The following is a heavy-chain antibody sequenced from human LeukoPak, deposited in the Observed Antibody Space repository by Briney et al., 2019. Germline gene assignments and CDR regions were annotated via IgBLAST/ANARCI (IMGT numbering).Heavy chain of an antibody. CDR1: GGSISSYY. V-gene: IGHV4-59*12. Sequence: SETLSLTCTVSGGSISSYYWSWIRQPPGKGLEWIGYIYYSGGTNYNPSLKSRVTISVDTSKNQFSLKLSSVTAADTAVYYCAREGRGVNWNYGYWGQGTLVTVSS. D-gene: IGHD1-7*01. J-gene: IGHJ4*02. CDR2: IYYSGGT. CDR3: AREGRGVNWNYGY.